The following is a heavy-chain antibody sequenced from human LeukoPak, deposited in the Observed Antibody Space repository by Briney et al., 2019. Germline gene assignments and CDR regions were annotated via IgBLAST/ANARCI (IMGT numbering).Heavy chain of an antibody. V-gene: IGHV3-9*01. CDR1: GFTFDDYA. Sequence: PGGSLRLSCAASGFTFDDYAMHWVRQAPGKGLEWVSGISWNSGSIGYADSVKGRFTISRDNSKNTLYLQMNSLRAEDTAVYYCAKAHVGATDYWGQGTLVTVSS. D-gene: IGHD1-26*01. CDR3: AKAHVGATDY. CDR2: ISWNSGSI. J-gene: IGHJ4*02.